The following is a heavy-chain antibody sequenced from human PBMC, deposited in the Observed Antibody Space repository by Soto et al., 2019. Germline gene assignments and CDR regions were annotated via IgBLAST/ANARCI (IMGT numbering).Heavy chain of an antibody. CDR1: GGSFSNYA. CDR3: ARAYRENYFYAMDV. J-gene: IGHJ6*02. CDR2: IIPMFGIG. V-gene: IGHV1-69*01. D-gene: IGHD1-26*01. Sequence: QVQLVQSGAEVKMPGSSVRVSCKASGGSFSNYAISWVRQAPGQGLEWMGGIIPMFGIGNYAEKFLGRVTIPADESTSASHMELSSLRPEDTAVYFCARAYRENYFYAMDVWGQGTTVTVSS.